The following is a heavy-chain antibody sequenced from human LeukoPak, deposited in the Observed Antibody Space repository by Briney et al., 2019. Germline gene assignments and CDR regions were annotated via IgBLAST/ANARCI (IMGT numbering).Heavy chain of an antibody. Sequence: GGSLRLSCAASGFTFSPYWMSWVRQASGKGLEWVATIKEDGSEEYYVDSVKGRFTISRDNAKNSLYLQMSSLRAEDTAVYYCARLAPYYGTGIIWGQGTVVTVSS. CDR2: IKEDGSEE. D-gene: IGHD3-10*01. V-gene: IGHV3-7*01. CDR1: GFTFSPYW. CDR3: ARLAPYYGTGII. J-gene: IGHJ3*02.